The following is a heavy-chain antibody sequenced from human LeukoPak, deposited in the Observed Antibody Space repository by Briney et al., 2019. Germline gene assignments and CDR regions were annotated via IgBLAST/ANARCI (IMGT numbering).Heavy chain of an antibody. CDR2: IKSEVDGATR. CDR1: GFIFSNCW. V-gene: IGHV3-15*01. CDR3: AKDLNWGGR. J-gene: IGHJ4*02. Sequence: GGSLRLSCAASGFIFSNCWMTWVRQAPGKGLEWVGRIKSEVDGATRDYAAPVRGRFTLSRDDSRNTLYLQMNSLRAEDTAVYYCAKDLNWGGRWGQGTLVTVSS. D-gene: IGHD7-27*01.